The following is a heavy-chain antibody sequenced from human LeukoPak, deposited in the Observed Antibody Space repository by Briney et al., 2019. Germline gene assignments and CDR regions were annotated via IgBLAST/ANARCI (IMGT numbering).Heavy chain of an antibody. CDR3: ARAVVFGVVIIRTFDY. V-gene: IGHV1-2*02. J-gene: IGHJ4*02. CDR2: INPNSGGT. CDR1: GYTFTGYY. Sequence: ASVKVSCKASGYTFTGYYMHWVRQAPGQGLEWMGWINPNSGGTNYAQKFQGRITMTRDTSISTAYMELSRLRSDDTAVYYCARAVVFGVVIIRTFDYWGQGTLVTVSS. D-gene: IGHD3-3*01.